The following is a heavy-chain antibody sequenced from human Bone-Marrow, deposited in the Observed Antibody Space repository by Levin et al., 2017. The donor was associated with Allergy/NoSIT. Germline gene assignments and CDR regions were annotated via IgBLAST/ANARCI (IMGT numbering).Heavy chain of an antibody. CDR2: IYYSGNT. Sequence: SETLSLTCSLSGGSISTGGFHWSWVRQRPGKGLEWIGYIYYSGNTYYNPSLQSRLSISIDTSKKQFSLRLTSVTAADTAVYYCAREDGYVFDYWGQGTLVTVSS. D-gene: IGHD5-24*01. J-gene: IGHJ4*02. CDR3: AREDGYVFDY. CDR1: GGSISTGGFH. V-gene: IGHV4-31*03.